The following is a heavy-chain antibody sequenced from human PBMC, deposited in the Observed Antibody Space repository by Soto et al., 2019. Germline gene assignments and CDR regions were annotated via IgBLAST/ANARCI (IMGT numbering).Heavy chain of an antibody. CDR2: IYHSGST. Sequence: PSETLSLTCAVSGGSISSGGYSGRWIRQPPGKGLEWIGYIYHSGSTYYNPSLKSRVTISVDRSKNQFSLKLSSVTAADTAVYYCARSGYSYGPRDAFDIWGQGTMVTVSS. V-gene: IGHV4-30-2*01. CDR1: GGSISSGGYS. D-gene: IGHD5-18*01. CDR3: ARSGYSYGPRDAFDI. J-gene: IGHJ3*02.